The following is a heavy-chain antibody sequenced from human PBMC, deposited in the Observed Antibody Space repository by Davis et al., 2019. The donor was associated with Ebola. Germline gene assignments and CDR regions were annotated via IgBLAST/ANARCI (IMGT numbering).Heavy chain of an antibody. CDR2: INAGNGNT. D-gene: IGHD5/OR15-5a*01. CDR1: GYTFTTYG. V-gene: IGHV1-18*01. J-gene: IGHJ3*02. Sequence: ASVKVSCKASGYTFTTYGISWVRQAPGQRLEWMGWINAGNGNTKYSQKFQGRVTMTTDTSTSTAYMELRSLRSDDTAVYYCARRTRSAMSTIFHDAFDIWGQGTMVTVSS. CDR3: ARRTRSAMSTIFHDAFDI.